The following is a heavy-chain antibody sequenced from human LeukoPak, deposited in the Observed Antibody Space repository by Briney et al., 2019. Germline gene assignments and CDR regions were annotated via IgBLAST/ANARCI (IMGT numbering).Heavy chain of an antibody. V-gene: IGHV3-23*01. CDR3: AKVCGMATIFNAFDI. CDR1: GFTSSSYA. CDR2: ISGSGGST. J-gene: IGHJ3*02. D-gene: IGHD5-24*01. Sequence: GASLRLSCAASGFTSSSYAMSWVRQAPGKGLEWVSAISGSGGSTYYADSVKGRFTISRDNSKNTLYLQMNSLRAEDTAVYYCAKVCGMATIFNAFDIWGQGTMVTVSS.